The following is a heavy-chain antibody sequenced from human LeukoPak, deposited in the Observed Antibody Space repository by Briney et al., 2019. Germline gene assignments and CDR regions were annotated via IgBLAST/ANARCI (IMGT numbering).Heavy chain of an antibody. V-gene: IGHV1-69*01. CDR1: GGTFSSYA. D-gene: IGHD5-12*01. J-gene: IGHJ4*02. Sequence: GASVKVSCKACGGTFSSYAISWVRQAPGQGREWMGGIIPIFGTANYAQKFQGRVTITADESTSTAYMELSSMRSEDTAVYYCAFSRNSGYDYVFDYWGQGTLVTVSS. CDR2: IIPIFGTA. CDR3: AFSRNSGYDYVFDY.